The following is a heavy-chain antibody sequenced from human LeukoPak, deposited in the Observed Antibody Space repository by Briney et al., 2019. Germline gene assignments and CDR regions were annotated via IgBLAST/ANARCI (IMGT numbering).Heavy chain of an antibody. V-gene: IGHV5-51*01. D-gene: IGHD3-9*01. Sequence: GESLKISCKDSGYSFTSYWIGWVRQMPGKGLEWMGIIYPGDSDTRYSPSFQGQVTISADKSISTAYLQWSSLKASDTAMYYRARRGYDILTGYYFEPPNWFDPWGQGTLVTVSS. CDR1: GYSFTSYW. CDR2: IYPGDSDT. CDR3: ARRGYDILTGYYFEPPNWFDP. J-gene: IGHJ5*02.